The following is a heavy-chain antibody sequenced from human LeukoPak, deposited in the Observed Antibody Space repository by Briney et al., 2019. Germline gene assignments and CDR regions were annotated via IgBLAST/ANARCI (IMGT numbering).Heavy chain of an antibody. V-gene: IGHV4-39*07. D-gene: IGHD3-3*01. J-gene: IGHJ5*02. CDR3: ARGRTIFGVVIYNWFDP. CDR2: LYYSGST. CDR1: GGSISSSSYY. Sequence: SETLSLTCTVSGGSISSSSYYWGWLRQPPGTGLEWIGSLYYSGSTYYNPSLKSRVTISVDTSKNQFSLKLSSVTAADTAVYYCARGRTIFGVVIYNWFDPWGQGTLVTVSS.